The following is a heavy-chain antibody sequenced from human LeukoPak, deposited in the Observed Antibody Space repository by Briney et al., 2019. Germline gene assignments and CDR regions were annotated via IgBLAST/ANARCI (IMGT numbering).Heavy chain of an antibody. J-gene: IGHJ6*02. V-gene: IGHV1-46*01. CDR2: TNPSGGST. CDR1: GYTFTSYY. D-gene: IGHD3-10*02. Sequence: ASVKVSCKASGYTFTSYYMHWVRQAPGQGLEWMGITNPSGGSTSYAQKFQGRVTMTRDTSTSTVYMELSSLRSEDTAVYYCARQVHRITMSMDVWGQGTTVTVSS. CDR3: ARQVHRITMSMDV.